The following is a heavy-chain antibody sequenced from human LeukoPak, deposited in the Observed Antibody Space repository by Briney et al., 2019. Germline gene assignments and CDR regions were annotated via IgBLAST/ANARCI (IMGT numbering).Heavy chain of an antibody. CDR2: ISWNSGSI. V-gene: IGHV3-9*01. D-gene: IGHD4-17*01. CDR3: AKANTVTNNWFDP. J-gene: IGHJ5*02. Sequence: GGSLRLSCAASGFTFDDYAMHWVRQAPGKGLEWVSGISWNSGSIGYADSVKGRFTISRDNAKNSLYLQMNSLRAEDTALCYCAKANTVTNNWFDPWGQGTLVTVSS. CDR1: GFTFDDYA.